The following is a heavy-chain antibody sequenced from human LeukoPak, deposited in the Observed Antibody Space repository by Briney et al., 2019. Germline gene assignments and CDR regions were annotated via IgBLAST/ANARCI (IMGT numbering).Heavy chain of an antibody. V-gene: IGHV3-48*03. CDR3: ARVIRGYSYAIDF. CDR1: GFSFSSYE. D-gene: IGHD5-18*01. J-gene: IGHJ4*02. CDR2: IGSSGSTV. Sequence: GGSLRLSCAASGFSFSSYEMNWVRQAPGKGLEWVPYIGSSGSTVYYADSVKGRFTISRDNAKNSLYLQMNSLRVEDTAVYYCARVIRGYSYAIDFWGQGTLVTVSS.